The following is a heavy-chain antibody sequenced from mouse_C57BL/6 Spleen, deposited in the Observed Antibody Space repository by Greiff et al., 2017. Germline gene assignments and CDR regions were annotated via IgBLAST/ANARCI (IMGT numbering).Heavy chain of an antibody. Sequence: EVQLQQSGPELVKPGASVKISCKASGYTFTDYYMNWVKQSHGKSLEWIGDINPNNGGTSYNQKFKGKATLTVDKSSSTAYMELRSLTSEDSADYYCARSTVVGGDYWGQGTTLTVSS. CDR1: GYTFTDYY. V-gene: IGHV1-26*01. J-gene: IGHJ2*01. D-gene: IGHD1-1*01. CDR2: INPNNGGT. CDR3: ARSTVVGGDY.